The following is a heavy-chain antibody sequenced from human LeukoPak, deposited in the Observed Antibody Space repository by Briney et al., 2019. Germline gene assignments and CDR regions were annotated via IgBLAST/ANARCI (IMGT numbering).Heavy chain of an antibody. J-gene: IGHJ5*02. CDR1: GFTFSNYN. V-gene: IGHV3-21*01. Sequence: GGSLRLSCAASGFTFSNYNMNWVRQAPGKGLEWVSSISRSSIYKYYADSMKGRFTISRDNAKNSLCLQMNSLRAEDTAVYYCAGHRIAAAAHNWFDPWGQGTLVTVSS. CDR3: AGHRIAAAAHNWFDP. CDR2: ISRSSIYK. D-gene: IGHD6-13*01.